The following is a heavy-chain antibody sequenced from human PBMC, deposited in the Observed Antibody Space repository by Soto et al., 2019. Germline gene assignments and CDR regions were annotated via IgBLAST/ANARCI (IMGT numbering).Heavy chain of an antibody. J-gene: IGHJ4*02. CDR3: ARDPIVATIGPLVFDY. CDR1: GGSFSGYY. V-gene: IGHV4-34*01. CDR2: INHSGST. Sequence: SETLSLTCAVYGGSFSGYYWSWIRQPPGKGLEWIGEINHSGSTNYNPPLKSRVTISVDTSKNQFSLKLSSVTAADTAVYYCARDPIVATIGPLVFDYWGQGTLVTVSS. D-gene: IGHD5-12*01.